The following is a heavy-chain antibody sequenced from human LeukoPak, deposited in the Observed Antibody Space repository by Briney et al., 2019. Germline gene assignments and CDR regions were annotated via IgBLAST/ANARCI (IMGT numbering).Heavy chain of an antibody. CDR1: LMTFSTYA. J-gene: IGHJ4*02. Sequence: GGSLRLSRASSLMTFSTYAMSCVGQAPGKGLEWVSGMSGSGGITYDADSVKGRFTISRDNSKNTLSLQMNSLRAEDTAVYYCAKGGYNGYDDYWGQGTLVTVSS. CDR2: MSGSGGIT. D-gene: IGHD5-12*01. CDR3: AKGGYNGYDDY. V-gene: IGHV3-23*01.